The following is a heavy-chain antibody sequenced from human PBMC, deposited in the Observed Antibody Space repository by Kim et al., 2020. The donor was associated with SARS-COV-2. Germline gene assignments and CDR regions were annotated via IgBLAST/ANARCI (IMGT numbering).Heavy chain of an antibody. Sequence: GGSLRLSCVASGFTFSIYAMTWVRQAPGKGLEWVSAISGGGSNKFYADSVRGRFTISRDNSKNTLYLQMNSLRAEDTALYYCAKVVVMDDYNYYYYYGMDVWGQGTTVTVSS. V-gene: IGHV3-23*01. CDR3: AKVVVMDDYNYYYYYGMDV. CDR2: ISGGGSNK. J-gene: IGHJ6*02. CDR1: GFTFSIYA. D-gene: IGHD3-16*01.